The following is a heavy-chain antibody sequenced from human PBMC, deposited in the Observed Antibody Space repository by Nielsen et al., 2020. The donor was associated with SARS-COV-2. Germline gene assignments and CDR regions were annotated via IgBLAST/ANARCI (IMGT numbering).Heavy chain of an antibody. V-gene: IGHV3-21*01. J-gene: IGHJ5*02. CDR3: ARVRHVGFDP. D-gene: IGHD1-1*01. CDR2: ISSSSSYI. CDR1: GFTFSSYS. Sequence: GESLKISCAASGFTFSSYSMNWVRQAPGKRLEWVSSISSSSSYIYYADSVKGRFTISRDNAKNSLYLQMNSLRAEDTAVYYCARVRHVGFDPWGQGTLVTVSS.